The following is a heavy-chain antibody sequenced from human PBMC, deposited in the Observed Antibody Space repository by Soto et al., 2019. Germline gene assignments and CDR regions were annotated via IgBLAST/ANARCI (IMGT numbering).Heavy chain of an antibody. J-gene: IGHJ6*02. D-gene: IGHD5-12*01. CDR3: ARDGVATICTGRNGMDV. CDR2: ISSSSSYS. Sequence: GGSLRLSCAASGFTFRDYYMSGIRKAPGKGLEWFSSISSSSSYSNYAASVKGRLTISRDNAENSLYLQINSLRGEDTTVYYCARDGVATICTGRNGMDVWGQGTTVTVSS. CDR1: GFTFRDYY. V-gene: IGHV3-11*06.